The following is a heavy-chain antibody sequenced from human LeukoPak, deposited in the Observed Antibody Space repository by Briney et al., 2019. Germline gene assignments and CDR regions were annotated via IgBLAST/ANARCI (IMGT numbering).Heavy chain of an antibody. CDR3: AKVAARRDYEAYFEY. V-gene: IGHV3-23*01. CDR1: GFTFSIYA. J-gene: IGHJ4*02. CDR2: ISSSGGTT. Sequence: AGGSLRLSCAASGFTFSIYAMSWVRQAPGKGLEWVAAISSSGGTTYYADSMRGRFSISRDNSKSMLYLEMSNLRADDTAVYYCAKVAARRDYEAYFEYWGQGTQVTVSS. D-gene: IGHD5-24*01.